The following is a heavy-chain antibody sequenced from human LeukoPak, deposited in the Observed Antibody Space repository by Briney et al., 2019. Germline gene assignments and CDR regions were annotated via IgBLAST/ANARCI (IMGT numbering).Heavy chain of an antibody. CDR2: INPKRGVT. V-gene: IGHV1-2*02. CDR1: GYTFTSYY. CDR3: ARDGPGEKSNFDY. J-gene: IGHJ4*02. D-gene: IGHD1-26*01. Sequence: GASVKVSCKASGYTFTSYYMHWVRQAPGQGLEWMGWINPKRGVTNYAQKFQGRVTMTRDTSINTAYMELSRLRSDDTAVYYCARDGPGEKSNFDYWGQGTLVTVSS.